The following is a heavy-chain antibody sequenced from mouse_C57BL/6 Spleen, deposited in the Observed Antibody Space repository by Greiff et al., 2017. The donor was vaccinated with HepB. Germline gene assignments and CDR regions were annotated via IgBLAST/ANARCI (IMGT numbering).Heavy chain of an antibody. J-gene: IGHJ2*01. CDR3: ARDGDFDC. CDR1: GYTFTDYY. D-gene: IGHD2-3*01. Sequence: EVQLQQSGPVLVKPGASVKMSCKASGYTFTDYYMNWVKQSHGKSLEWIGVINPYNGGTSYNQRFKGKDTLPVDKSSSTAYMELNSLTSEDSAVYYCARDGDFDCWGKGTTLTVS. CDR2: INPYNGGT. V-gene: IGHV1-19*01.